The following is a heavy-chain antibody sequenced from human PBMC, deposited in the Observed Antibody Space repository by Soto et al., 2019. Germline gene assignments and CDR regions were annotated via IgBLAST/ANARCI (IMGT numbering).Heavy chain of an antibody. D-gene: IGHD3-10*01. CDR1: GYTFTNYG. CDR3: ARGSDALGW. Sequence: QVQLVQSGAEVKKPGASVKVSCKASGYTFTNYGITWVRQAPGQGLERMGWINPYNAKTNSAQKFQGRVSMTTDTSSSTAYMEVLRVRSDDTAIYDRARGSDALGWWGPGTGVSVSS. J-gene: IGHJ4*02. CDR2: INPYNAKT. V-gene: IGHV1-18*01.